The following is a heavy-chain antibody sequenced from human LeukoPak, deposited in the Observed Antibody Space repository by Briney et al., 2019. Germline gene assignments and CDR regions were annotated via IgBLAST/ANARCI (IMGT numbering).Heavy chain of an antibody. V-gene: IGHV3-43*02. CDR1: GFTSDDYA. CDR3: AKDNAKYYYDSSGYYPGYYFDF. J-gene: IGHJ4*02. Sequence: GGSLRLFCAASGFTSDDYAMHWVRQAPGRGLEWVSLISGDGGSTYYADSVKGRFTISRDNSKNSLYLQMNSLRTEDTALYYCAKDNAKYYYDSSGYYPGYYFDFWGQGTLVTVSS. CDR2: ISGDGGST. D-gene: IGHD3-22*01.